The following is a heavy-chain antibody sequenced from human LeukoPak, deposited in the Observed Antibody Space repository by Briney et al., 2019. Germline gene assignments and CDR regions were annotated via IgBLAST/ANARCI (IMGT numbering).Heavy chain of an antibody. J-gene: IGHJ4*02. CDR3: AKDTEGVRGNFLFEY. V-gene: IGHV3-23*01. CDR2: INADHGT. Sequence: GGSLRLSCAVSGSTFSNYAMTWVRQAPGKGLEWVSAINADHGTYDAASVKGRFTISRDNSKNTLYLPMNDLSAEDTAVYYCAKDTEGVRGNFLFEYWGQGTLVTVSS. CDR1: GSTFSNYA. D-gene: IGHD2-8*01.